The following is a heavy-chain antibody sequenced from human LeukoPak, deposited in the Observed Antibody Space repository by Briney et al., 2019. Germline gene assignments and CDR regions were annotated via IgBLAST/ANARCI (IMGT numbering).Heavy chain of an antibody. CDR2: VYYSGST. D-gene: IGHD6-19*01. CDR3: ARGVAYSSGWYRFFDS. V-gene: IGHV4-59*08. CDR1: GGSISGYY. J-gene: IGHJ4*02. Sequence: SETLSLTCTVSGGSISGYYWSWIRQPPGKGLEWIGYVYYSGSTNYNPSFKSRVTISVDTSKKQFSLKLSSVTAADTAVYYCARGVAYSSGWYRFFDSWGQGTLVTVSS.